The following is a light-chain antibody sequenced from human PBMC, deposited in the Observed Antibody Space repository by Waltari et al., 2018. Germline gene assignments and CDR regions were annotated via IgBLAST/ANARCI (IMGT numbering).Light chain of an antibody. CDR2: EVS. CDR3: SSYTSSSTRV. CDR1: RSDVGGYKY. J-gene: IGLJ2*01. Sequence: QSALTQPASVSGSPGQSITIPCPGTRSDVGGYKYVPWYQQHPGKAPKLMIYEVSNRPSGVSNRFSGSKSGNTASLTISGLQAEDEADYYCSSYTSSSTRVFGGGTKLTVL. V-gene: IGLV2-14*01.